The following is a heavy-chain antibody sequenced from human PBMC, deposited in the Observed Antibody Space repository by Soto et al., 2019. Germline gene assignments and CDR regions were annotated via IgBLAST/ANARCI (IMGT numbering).Heavy chain of an antibody. V-gene: IGHV4-4*02. D-gene: IGHD1-7*01. CDR1: GGYCTSNNW. CDR2: IYRTGST. Sequence: SETLSLTCAVSGGYCTSNNWWTWVRQPPGQGLEWIGEIYRTGSTNYNPSLKSRVTISLDKSENQFSLKVTSLTAADTAVYYCASRDPGTSVDYWGQGTLVTVSS. J-gene: IGHJ4*02. CDR3: ASRDPGTSVDY.